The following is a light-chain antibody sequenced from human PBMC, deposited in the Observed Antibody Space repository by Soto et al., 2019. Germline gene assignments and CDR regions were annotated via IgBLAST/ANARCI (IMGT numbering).Light chain of an antibody. CDR3: TSYAGSNNRV. J-gene: IGLJ1*01. CDR1: SSDVGGYNY. CDR2: EVT. Sequence: QSALTQPPSASGSPGQSVTISCTGTSSDVGGYNYVSWYRQHPGKAPKLMIYEVTMRPSGVPDRFSGSKSGNTASLTVSGLQAEDEADYYCTSYAGSNNRVFGTGTKLTVL. V-gene: IGLV2-8*01.